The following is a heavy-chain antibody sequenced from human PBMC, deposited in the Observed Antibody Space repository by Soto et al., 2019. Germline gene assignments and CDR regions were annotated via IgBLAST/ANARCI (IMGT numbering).Heavy chain of an antibody. Sequence: PGGSLRLSCAASGFTFSSYSMNWVRQAPGKGPEWVSSISSSSSYIYYADSVKGRFTISRDNAKNSLYLQMNSLRAEDTAVYYCARDIARIAARRGGWFDPWGQGTLVTVSS. V-gene: IGHV3-21*01. CDR2: ISSSSSYI. CDR3: ARDIARIAARRGGWFDP. D-gene: IGHD6-6*01. CDR1: GFTFSSYS. J-gene: IGHJ5*02.